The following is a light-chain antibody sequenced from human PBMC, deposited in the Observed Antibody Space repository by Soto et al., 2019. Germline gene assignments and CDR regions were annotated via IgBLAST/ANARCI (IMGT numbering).Light chain of an antibody. Sequence: DIQMTQSPSILPASVGDRVTITCRASQSVSGWLAWYQQKPGRAPKLLIYQTSNLESGVPSRFSGSGSGTEFTLPISSLQPDDFATYYCQQCSSYSTFGQGTKVEI. CDR1: QSVSGW. J-gene: IGKJ1*01. CDR3: QQCSSYST. CDR2: QTS. V-gene: IGKV1-5*03.